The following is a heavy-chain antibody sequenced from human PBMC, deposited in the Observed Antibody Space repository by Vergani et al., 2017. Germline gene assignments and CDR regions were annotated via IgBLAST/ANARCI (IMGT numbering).Heavy chain of an antibody. CDR1: GYTFTGYY. J-gene: IGHJ4*02. D-gene: IGHD3-22*01. CDR2: INPNSGGT. CDR3: ARTYYYDSSGYYFDY. Sequence: QVQLVQSGAEVKKPGASVKVSCKASGYTFTGYYMHWVRQAPGQGPEWMGWINPNSGGTNYAQKFQGRVTMTRDTSISTAYMELSRLRSDDTAVYYCARTYYYDSSGYYFDYWGQGTLVTVSS. V-gene: IGHV1-2*02.